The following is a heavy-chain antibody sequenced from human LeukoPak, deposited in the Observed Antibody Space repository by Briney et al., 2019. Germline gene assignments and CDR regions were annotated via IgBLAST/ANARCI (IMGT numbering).Heavy chain of an antibody. D-gene: IGHD3-10*01. Sequence: PGGSLRLSCAASGFTFSSFWMTWVRQAPGKGLEWVANINQDGSEKSYVDSVKGRFTISGDNADNSLYLQMNSLRVEDTAVYYCARGYYGSGTYYRSFFDYWGQGTLVTVSS. CDR1: GFTFSSFW. J-gene: IGHJ4*02. CDR3: ARGYYGSGTYYRSFFDY. CDR2: INQDGSEK. V-gene: IGHV3-7*01.